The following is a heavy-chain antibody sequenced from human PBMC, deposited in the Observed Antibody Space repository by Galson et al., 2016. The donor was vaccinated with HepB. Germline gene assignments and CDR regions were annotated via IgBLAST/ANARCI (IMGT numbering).Heavy chain of an antibody. CDR1: GYSFSDFA. CDR2: ISYDGRDK. D-gene: IGHD3-10*01. V-gene: IGHV3-30-3*02. CDR3: VKERRGYYGQH. J-gene: IGHJ4*02. Sequence: SLRLSCAGSGYSFSDFAMHWVRQAPGKGLEWVSLISYDGRDKYYADSVRGRFTTSRDSSRNTLYLEMNSLRPEDTGVYYCVKERRGYYGQHGGQGALVAVSS.